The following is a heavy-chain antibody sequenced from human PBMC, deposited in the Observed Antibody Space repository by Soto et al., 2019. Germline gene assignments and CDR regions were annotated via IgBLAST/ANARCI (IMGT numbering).Heavy chain of an antibody. CDR3: GTGRLTGYYNNNTYYYYYYMDV. Sequence: QVQLVQSGAEVKKPGASVKVSCKASGYTFTGYYMHWVRQAPGQGLEWMGWINPNSGGTNYAQKFQGWVTMTRDTTISTASMEVRRLRSDDTAVYYYGTGRLTGYYNNNTYYYYYYMDVWGKGTTVTVSS. CDR1: GYTFTGYY. CDR2: INPNSGGT. V-gene: IGHV1-2*04. D-gene: IGHD3-9*01. J-gene: IGHJ6*03.